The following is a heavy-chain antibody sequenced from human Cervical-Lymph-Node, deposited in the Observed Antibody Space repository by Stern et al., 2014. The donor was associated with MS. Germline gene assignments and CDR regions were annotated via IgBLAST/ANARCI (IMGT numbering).Heavy chain of an antibody. Sequence: VQLVQSGAEVKKPGASVKVSCTASGGTFNSYAISWVRQAPGQGLEWMGGIIPMFGKANYAQKFQGRVTITADESTSTANMEVGSLRSEDTAVYYCARGPDHSGGYYYAYWGQGTLVTVSS. CDR2: IIPMFGKA. V-gene: IGHV1-69*12. J-gene: IGHJ4*02. D-gene: IGHD3-22*01. CDR1: GGTFNSYA. CDR3: ARGPDHSGGYYYAY.